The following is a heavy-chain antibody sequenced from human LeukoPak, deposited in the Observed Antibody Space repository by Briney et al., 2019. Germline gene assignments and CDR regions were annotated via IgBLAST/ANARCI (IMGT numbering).Heavy chain of an antibody. CDR3: AKAYGYCTTTSCSHEEFDY. J-gene: IGHJ4*02. D-gene: IGHD2-2*01. V-gene: IGHV3-30*18. CDR2: ISYDGSNK. Sequence: GGSLRLSYAASGFTFSNYGMHWVRQAPGKGLEWVAVISYDGSNKYYADSVKGRFAISRDNSKNTLYLQMNSLRAEDTAVYYCAKAYGYCTTTSCSHEEFDYWGQGTLVTVSS. CDR1: GFTFSNYG.